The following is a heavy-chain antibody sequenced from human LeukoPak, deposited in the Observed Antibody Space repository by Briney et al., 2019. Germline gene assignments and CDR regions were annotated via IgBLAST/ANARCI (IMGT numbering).Heavy chain of an antibody. CDR1: GFTFSSYS. V-gene: IGHV3-21*01. J-gene: IGHJ4*02. D-gene: IGHD6-13*01. CDR2: ISSSSSYI. CDR3: ARVAAAGTEYFDY. Sequence: GGSLRLSCAASGFTFSSYSMNWVRQASGKGLEWVSSISSSSSYIYYADSVKGRFTISRDNAKNSLYLQMNSLRAEDTAVYYCARVAAAGTEYFDYWGQGTLVTVSS.